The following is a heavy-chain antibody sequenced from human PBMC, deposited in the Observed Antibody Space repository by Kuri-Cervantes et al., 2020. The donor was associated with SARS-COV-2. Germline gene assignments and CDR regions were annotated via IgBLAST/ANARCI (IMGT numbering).Heavy chain of an antibody. Sequence: SETLSLTCTVSGYSISSGYYWGWIRQPPGKGLEWIGSIYHSGSTYYNPSLKSRVTISVDTSKNQFSLKLSSVTAADTAVYYCARRGGVSAVEWFDPWGQGTLVTVSS. CDR1: GYSISSGYY. V-gene: IGHV4-38-2*02. CDR3: ARRGGVSAVEWFDP. CDR2: IYHSGST. J-gene: IGHJ5*02. D-gene: IGHD2-8*01.